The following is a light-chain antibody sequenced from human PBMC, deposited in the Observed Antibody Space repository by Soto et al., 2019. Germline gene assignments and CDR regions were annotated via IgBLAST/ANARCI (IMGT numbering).Light chain of an antibody. CDR1: QGISNY. CDR3: QQYDSFPTT. CDR2: AAS. V-gene: IGKV1-27*01. J-gene: IGKJ5*01. Sequence: DIQMTQSPSSLSASLGDRATITCRASQGISNYLAWYQQKPGKVPKLLIYAASTLQSGVPSRFSGSGSGTDFTLTISSLQPEDVETYYCQQYDSFPTTFGQGTRLEIK.